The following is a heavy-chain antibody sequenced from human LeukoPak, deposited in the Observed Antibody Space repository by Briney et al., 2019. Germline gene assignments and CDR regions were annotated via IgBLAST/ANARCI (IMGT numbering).Heavy chain of an antibody. J-gene: IGHJ4*02. CDR3: ARPPPGSSGTDDEYYFDY. V-gene: IGHV3-74*01. Sequence: PGGSLRLSCAASGFSFSSYWMHWVRQAPGKGLVWVSRVNSDGKTTTYADTVKGRFTISRDNAKNSLYLQMNSLRAEDTAVYYCARPPPGSSGTDDEYYFDYWGQGTLVTVSS. CDR1: GFSFSSYW. CDR2: VNSDGKTT. D-gene: IGHD3-22*01.